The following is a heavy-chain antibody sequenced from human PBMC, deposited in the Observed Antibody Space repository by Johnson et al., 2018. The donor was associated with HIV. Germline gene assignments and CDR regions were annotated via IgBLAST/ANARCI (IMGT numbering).Heavy chain of an antibody. CDR2: ISHDGTTT. J-gene: IGHJ3*02. CDR1: GLTLTTII. D-gene: IGHD6-19*01. V-gene: IGHV3-30*04. Sequence: QMQLVESGGGVVQPGGSLRVSCAVSGLTLTTIIVHWARQAPGKGLEWVSLISHDGTTTAYADSVKGRYTISRDISTNTVYLQMNSLSPEDTAVYYCAREDVSSGYAGTFDIWGQGTLVTVSS. CDR3: AREDVSSGYAGTFDI.